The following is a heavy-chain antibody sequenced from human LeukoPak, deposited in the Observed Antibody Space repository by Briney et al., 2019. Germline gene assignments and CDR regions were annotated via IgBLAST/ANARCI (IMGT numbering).Heavy chain of an antibody. J-gene: IGHJ4*02. V-gene: IGHV1-24*01. D-gene: IGHD3-22*01. CDR2: FDPEDGET. CDR3: VGGGGGSSGYLSY. CDR1: GYTLTELS. Sequence: ASVKVSCKVSGYTLTELSMHWVRQAPGKGLERMGGFDPEDGETIYAQKFQGRATMTEDTSTDTAYMELSSLRSEDTAVYYCVGGGGGSSGYLSYWGQGTLVTVSS.